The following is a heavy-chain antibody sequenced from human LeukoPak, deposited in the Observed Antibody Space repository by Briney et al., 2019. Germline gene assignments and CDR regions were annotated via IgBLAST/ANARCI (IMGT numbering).Heavy chain of an antibody. Sequence: ASVKVSCKASGYTFTSYVINWVRQATGQGLEWMGWMNPNSGNTDYAQKFQGRVTMTRNTSISTAYLELSSLRSEDTAVYYCARFSMVRGVIYYYYYMGVWGKGTPVTVSS. CDR2: MNPNSGNT. D-gene: IGHD3-10*01. CDR3: ARFSMVRGVIYYYYYMGV. CDR1: GYTFTSYV. V-gene: IGHV1-8*01. J-gene: IGHJ6*03.